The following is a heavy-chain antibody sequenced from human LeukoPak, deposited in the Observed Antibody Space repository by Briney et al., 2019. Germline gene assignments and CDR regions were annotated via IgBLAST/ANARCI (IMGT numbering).Heavy chain of an antibody. CDR3: ARSPYGIFGVAISPDFDY. CDR2: IYYSGST. Sequence: SETLSLTCTVSGGSISSNNYYWGWIRQPPGKGLEWIGSIYYSGSTYYNPSLKSRVTISVDTSKNQFSLKLSSVTAADTAVYYCARSPYGIFGVAISPDFDYWGQGTLVTVSS. CDR1: GGSISSNNYY. V-gene: IGHV4-39*01. D-gene: IGHD3-3*01. J-gene: IGHJ4*02.